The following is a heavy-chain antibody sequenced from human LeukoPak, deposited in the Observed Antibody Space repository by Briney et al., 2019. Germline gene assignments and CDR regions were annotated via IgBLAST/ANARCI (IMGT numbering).Heavy chain of an antibody. D-gene: IGHD6-13*01. CDR1: GVSISSYY. CDR3: AREATPKYSNSWYDY. CDR2: IYGSGSH. V-gene: IGHV4-4*07. Sequence: SEILSLTCSVSGVSISSYYLSWIRQPAGMGLEWLGRIYGSGSHDYNSTLKSRVTMSVDTSKNQISLKLSSVTAADTAVYYCAREATPKYSNSWYDYWGQGTLVTVSS. J-gene: IGHJ4*02.